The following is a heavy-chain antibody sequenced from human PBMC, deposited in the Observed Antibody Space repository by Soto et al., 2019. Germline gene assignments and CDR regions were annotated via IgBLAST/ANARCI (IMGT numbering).Heavy chain of an antibody. D-gene: IGHD6-19*01. CDR3: AGLGPRIAVAGTVYYYGMDV. CDR2: IIPILGIA. Sequence: GASVKVSCKASGGTFSSYTISWVRQAPGQGLEWMGRIIPILGIANYAQKFQGRVTMTTDKSTSTAYMELRSLRSDDTAVYYCAGLGPRIAVAGTVYYYGMDVWGQGTTVTVSS. J-gene: IGHJ6*02. CDR1: GGTFSSYT. V-gene: IGHV1-69*02.